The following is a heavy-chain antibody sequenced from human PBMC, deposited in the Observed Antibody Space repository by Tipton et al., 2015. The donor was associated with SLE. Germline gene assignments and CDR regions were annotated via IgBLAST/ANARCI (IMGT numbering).Heavy chain of an antibody. J-gene: IGHJ4*02. Sequence: TLSLTCAVSGGSISSGGYSWSWIRQPPGKGLEWIGYIYHSGSTYYNPSLKSRVTISVDRSKNQFSLNLRSMTAADTAVYYCARARVDLRLDWGQGTLVTVSS. CDR3: ARARVDLRLD. CDR2: IYHSGST. CDR1: GGSISSGGYS. V-gene: IGHV4-30-2*01.